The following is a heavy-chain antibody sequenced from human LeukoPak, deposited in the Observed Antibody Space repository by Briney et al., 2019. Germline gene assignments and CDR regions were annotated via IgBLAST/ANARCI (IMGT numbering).Heavy chain of an antibody. D-gene: IGHD6-6*01. V-gene: IGHV3-48*03. CDR1: GFTLSNYE. CDR2: ISRSGSPI. Sequence: GGSLRLSCAASGFTLSNYEVNWVRQAPGKGLEWLSYISRSGSPIYYADSVKGRFTISRDNAKNSLYLQMNSLRAEDTAVYYCARDLVYWGQGTLVTVSS. J-gene: IGHJ4*02. CDR3: ARDLVY.